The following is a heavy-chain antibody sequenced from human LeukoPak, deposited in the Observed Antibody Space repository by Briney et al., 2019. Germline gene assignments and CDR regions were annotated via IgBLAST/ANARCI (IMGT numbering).Heavy chain of an antibody. Sequence: GASVKVSCKASGGTFSSYAISWVRQAPGQGLEWMGGIIPIFGTANYAQKFQGRVTITTDESTSTAYMELSSLRSEDTAVYYCARDEAAAGRSIDAFDIWGQGTMVTVSS. J-gene: IGHJ3*02. CDR2: IIPIFGTA. V-gene: IGHV1-69*05. D-gene: IGHD6-13*01. CDR1: GGTFSSYA. CDR3: ARDEAAAGRSIDAFDI.